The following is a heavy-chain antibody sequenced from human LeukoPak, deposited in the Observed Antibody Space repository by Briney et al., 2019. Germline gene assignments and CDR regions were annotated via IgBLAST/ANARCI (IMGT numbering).Heavy chain of an antibody. CDR3: ARFKAPGVNDY. J-gene: IGHJ4*02. D-gene: IGHD3-16*02. V-gene: IGHV1-8*03. Sequence: GASVKVSCKASGYTFTSYGISWVRQATGQGLEWMGWMNPNSGNTGYAQKFQGRVTITRNTSISTAYMELSSLRSEDTAVYYCARFKAPGVNDYWGQGTLVTVSS. CDR1: GYTFTSYG. CDR2: MNPNSGNT.